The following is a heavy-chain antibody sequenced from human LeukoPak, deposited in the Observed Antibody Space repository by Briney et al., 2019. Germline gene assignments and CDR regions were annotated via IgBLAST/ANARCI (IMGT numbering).Heavy chain of an antibody. J-gene: IGHJ4*02. V-gene: IGHV4-39*01. Sequence: SETLSLTCSVSGVPINSRDYYWNWLRQPQGKGLEWIGSIYYSGNTYYNPSHQSRATISVDTSRDYFSLTLSSVTAADTSLYFCSRGAMTAKPADFWGQGTLVTVSS. CDR3: SRGAMTAKPADF. CDR1: GVPINSRDYY. D-gene: IGHD2-2*01. CDR2: IYYSGNT.